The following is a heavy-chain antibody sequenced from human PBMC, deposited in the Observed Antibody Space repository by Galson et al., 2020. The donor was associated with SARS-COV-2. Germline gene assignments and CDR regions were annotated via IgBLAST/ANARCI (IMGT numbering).Heavy chain of an antibody. CDR2: IYASGST. J-gene: IGHJ4*02. CDR1: GGSISNYY. CDR3: ARVRGTYFDH. D-gene: IGHD1-26*01. V-gene: IGHV4-4*07. Sequence: SETLSLTCTVSGGSISNYYWSWIRQPAGKGLEWVGRIYASGSTNYNPSLKSRVTMSVDTSRHQFSLKLSSLTAADTAVYYCARVRGTYFDHWGQGTLVTVSS.